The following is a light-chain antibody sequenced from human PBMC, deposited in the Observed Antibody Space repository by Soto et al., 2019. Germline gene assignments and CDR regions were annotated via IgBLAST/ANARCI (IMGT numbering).Light chain of an antibody. CDR1: TSNVEDNA. CDR2: YDD. J-gene: IGLJ3*02. V-gene: IGLV1-36*01. CDR3: AAWDDSLNGWV. Sequence: QSVLTQPPSVSEAPGQRVTISCSGGTSNVEDNAVNWYQQPPGRAPKLLIYYDDLRPSGVSGRFSGSKSGTSASLAISGLQSEDEADYYCAAWDDSLNGWVFGGGTKLTVL.